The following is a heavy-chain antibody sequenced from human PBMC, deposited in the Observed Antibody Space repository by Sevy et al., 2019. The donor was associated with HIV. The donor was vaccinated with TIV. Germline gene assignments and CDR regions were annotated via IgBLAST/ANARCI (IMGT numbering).Heavy chain of an antibody. V-gene: IGHV1-24*01. Sequence: ASVKVSCKVSGYTLTELSMHWVRQAPGKGLEWMGTFDPEDDEKIYAQKFQGRVTMTEDTSTDTAYMQLSSLRSEDTAVYYCASAREYYEDSSGYLDYWGQGTLVTVSS. J-gene: IGHJ4*02. CDR3: ASAREYYEDSSGYLDY. CDR2: FDPEDDEK. D-gene: IGHD3-22*01. CDR1: GYTLTELS.